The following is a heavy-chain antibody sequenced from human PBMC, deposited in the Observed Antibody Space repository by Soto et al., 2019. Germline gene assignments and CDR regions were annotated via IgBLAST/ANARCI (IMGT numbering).Heavy chain of an antibody. CDR1: GYTFTSYG. V-gene: IGHV1-18*01. Sequence: QVQLVQSGAEVKKPGASVKVSCKASGYTFTSYGISWVRQAPGQGLEWMGWISAYNGNTNYAQKLQGRVTMTTDTSTSIAYMELRSLRSDDTAVYYCARDTYYDILTGPDYYYGMDVWGQGTTVTVSS. J-gene: IGHJ6*02. CDR2: ISAYNGNT. D-gene: IGHD3-9*01. CDR3: ARDTYYDILTGPDYYYGMDV.